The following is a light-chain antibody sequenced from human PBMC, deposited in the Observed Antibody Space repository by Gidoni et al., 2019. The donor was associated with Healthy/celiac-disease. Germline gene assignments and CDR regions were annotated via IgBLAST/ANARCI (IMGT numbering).Light chain of an antibody. V-gene: IGKV1-5*01. CDR3: QQYNSYWGT. CDR2: DAS. Sequence: DIQMTQSPSTLSASVGDRVTITCRASQSISSWLAWYQQKPGKAPKLLIYDASSLESGVPSRFSGSGSGTEFTLTISSLQPDDFATYYCQQYNSYWGTFGQXTKVEIK. J-gene: IGKJ1*01. CDR1: QSISSW.